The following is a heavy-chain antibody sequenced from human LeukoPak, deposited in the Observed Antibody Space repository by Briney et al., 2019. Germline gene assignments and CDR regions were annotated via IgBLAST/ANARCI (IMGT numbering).Heavy chain of an antibody. V-gene: IGHV1-46*01. J-gene: IGHJ3*02. Sequence: ASVKVSCKASGYTFTNYHMHWVRQAPGQGLEWMGTIDPSGGRTSYAQKFQGRVTLTGGTSTSTVYMELSSLRSEDTAVYYCARPAPTGVDAFDIWGQGTLVTVSS. CDR2: IDPSGGRT. D-gene: IGHD3-10*01. CDR1: GYTFTNYH. CDR3: ARPAPTGVDAFDI.